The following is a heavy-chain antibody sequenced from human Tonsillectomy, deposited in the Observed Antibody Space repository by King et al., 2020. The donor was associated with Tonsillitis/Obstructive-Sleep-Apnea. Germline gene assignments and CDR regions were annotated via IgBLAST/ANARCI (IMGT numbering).Heavy chain of an antibody. Sequence: ITLKESGPTLVKPPQTLTLTCTFSGFSLSTSGVGVGWIRQPPGKALEWLALIYWDDDKRYSPSLNSRLTITKDTSKNQVVLTMTNMDPVDTATYYCARLQSGATDFWSETSPWFDPWGQGTLVTVSS. CDR3: ARLQSGATDFWSETSPWFDP. CDR1: GFSLSTSGVG. D-gene: IGHD3-3*01. CDR2: IYWDDDK. J-gene: IGHJ5*02. V-gene: IGHV2-5*02.